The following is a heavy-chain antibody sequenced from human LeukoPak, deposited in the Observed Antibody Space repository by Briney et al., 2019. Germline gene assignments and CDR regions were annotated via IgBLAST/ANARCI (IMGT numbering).Heavy chain of an antibody. CDR1: GFTFSNYW. Sequence: GGSLRLSCVASGFTFSNYWMNWVRQAPGERPEWVANIKEDGSEKYYVDSVKGRFTISRDNAKNSLYLQMNSLRAEDTAVYYCATGRTKKYWGQGALVTVSS. CDR3: ATGRTKKY. CDR2: IKEDGSEK. V-gene: IGHV3-7*01. D-gene: IGHD2-8*01. J-gene: IGHJ4*02.